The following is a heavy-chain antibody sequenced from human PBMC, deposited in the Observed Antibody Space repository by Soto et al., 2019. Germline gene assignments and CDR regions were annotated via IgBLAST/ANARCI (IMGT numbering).Heavy chain of an antibody. CDR2: IYYTGST. CDR3: ARTAIESDGSGSYPHFFDY. J-gene: IGHJ4*02. D-gene: IGHD3-10*01. V-gene: IGHV4-59*01. Sequence: PSETLSLTCTVSSGSISTYCWSWIRQPPGKGLEWIGYIYYTGSTNYNPSLKTRVAISMDTSKNQFSLNLSSVTAADTAVYYCARTAIESDGSGSYPHFFDYWGQGTLVTVSS. CDR1: SGSISTYC.